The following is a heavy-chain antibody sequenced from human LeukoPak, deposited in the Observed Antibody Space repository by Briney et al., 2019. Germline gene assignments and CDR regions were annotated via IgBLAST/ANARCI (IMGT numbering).Heavy chain of an antibody. J-gene: IGHJ6*04. CDR1: GFTFSSYG. CDR2: ISYDGSNK. CDR3: AKGADVTMVRGVIPRDGMDV. V-gene: IGHV3-30*18. D-gene: IGHD3-10*01. Sequence: PGGSLRLSCAASGFTFSSYGMHWVRQTPGKGLEWVAVISYDGSNKYYADSVKGRFTISRDNSKNTLYLQMNSLRAEDTAVYYCAKGADVTMVRGVIPRDGMDVWGKGTTVTVSS.